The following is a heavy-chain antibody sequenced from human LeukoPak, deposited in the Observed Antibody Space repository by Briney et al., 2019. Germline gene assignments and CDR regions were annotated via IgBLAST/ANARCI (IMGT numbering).Heavy chain of an antibody. V-gene: IGHV3-23*01. D-gene: IGHD5-18*01. CDR3: ARDFVTLSIQLWLPRRMYFDY. Sequence: GGSLRLSCAASGFTFSSYGMSWVRQAPGKGLEWVSAISGSGGSTYYADSVKGRFTISRDNAKNSLYLQMNSLRAEDTAVYYCARDFVTLSIQLWLPRRMYFDYWGQGTLVTVSS. CDR1: GFTFSSYG. J-gene: IGHJ4*02. CDR2: ISGSGGST.